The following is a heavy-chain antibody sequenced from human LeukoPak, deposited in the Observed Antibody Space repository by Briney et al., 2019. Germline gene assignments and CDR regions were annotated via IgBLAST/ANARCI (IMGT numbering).Heavy chain of an antibody. Sequence: GGSLRLSCVASGFTFSDYTMHWVRQAPRKGLEYASAISSYGDNTYYANSVKGRFTISRDNSKNTLYLQMGSLRADDMAVYYCARATNSYGGNSDFWGQGTLVTVSS. J-gene: IGHJ4*02. D-gene: IGHD4-23*01. CDR2: ISSYGDNT. CDR1: GFTFSDYT. V-gene: IGHV3-64*01. CDR3: ARATNSYGGNSDF.